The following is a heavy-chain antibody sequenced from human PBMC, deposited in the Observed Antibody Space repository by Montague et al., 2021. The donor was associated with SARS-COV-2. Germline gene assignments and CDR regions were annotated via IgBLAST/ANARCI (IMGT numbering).Heavy chain of an antibody. Sequence: SLRLSCAASGFIFSSYEMNWVRQAPGKGLEWVSYISNSGDTKYYADSEKGRLTISRDNAKNSLYLQMSSLRAEDTAVYYCARAGEDYYYDSSGFLYWGQGILVTVSS. CDR3: ARAGEDYYYDSSGFLY. J-gene: IGHJ4*02. CDR2: ISNSGDTK. CDR1: GFIFSSYE. V-gene: IGHV3-48*03. D-gene: IGHD3-22*01.